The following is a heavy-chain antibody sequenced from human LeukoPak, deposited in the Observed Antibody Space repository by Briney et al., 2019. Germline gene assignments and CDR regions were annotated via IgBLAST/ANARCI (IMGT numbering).Heavy chain of an antibody. CDR2: INHSGST. J-gene: IGHJ5*02. V-gene: IGHV4-34*01. D-gene: IGHD2-2*01. Sequence: SETLSLTCAVYGGSFSGYYWSWIRQPPGKGLEWIGEINHSGSTTYNPSLKSRVTISVDTSKNQFSLKLSSVTAADTAVYYCARLLVVPAAHPFPFDPWGQGTLVTVSS. CDR3: ARLLVVPAAHPFPFDP. CDR1: GGSFSGYY.